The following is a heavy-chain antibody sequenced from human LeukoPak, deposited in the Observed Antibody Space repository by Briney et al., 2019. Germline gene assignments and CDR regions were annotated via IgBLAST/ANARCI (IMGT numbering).Heavy chain of an antibody. Sequence: SETLSLTCTVSGYSISSGYYWGWIRQPPGKGLEWFGNIYYSGSTYYNPSLKSRVTISVDTSKNQFSLKLSSVTAADTGVYYCARGPSSTVRGVARIFDYWGQGTLVTVSS. D-gene: IGHD3-10*01. CDR3: ARGPSSTVRGVARIFDY. J-gene: IGHJ4*02. CDR2: IYYSGST. CDR1: GYSISSGYY. V-gene: IGHV4-38-2*02.